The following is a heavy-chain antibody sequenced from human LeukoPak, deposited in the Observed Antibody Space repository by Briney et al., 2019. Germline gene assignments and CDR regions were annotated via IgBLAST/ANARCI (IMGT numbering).Heavy chain of an antibody. CDR1: GGSFSGYY. CDR2: INHSGST. D-gene: IGHD5-18*01. V-gene: IGHV4-34*01. Sequence: PSETLSLTCAVYGGSFSGYYWSWIRQPPGKGLEWIGEINHSGSTNYNPSLKSRVTISVDTSKNQFSLKLSSVTAADTAVYYCARWDSYGSRRGFDYWGQGTLVTVSS. J-gene: IGHJ4*02. CDR3: ARWDSYGSRRGFDY.